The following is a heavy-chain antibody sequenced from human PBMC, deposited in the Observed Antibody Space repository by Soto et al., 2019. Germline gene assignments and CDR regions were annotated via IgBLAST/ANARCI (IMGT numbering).Heavy chain of an antibody. CDR3: VRDGTKNLRDRFDH. CDR2: IYATGST. D-gene: IGHD1-1*01. CDR1: CSSLSGYY. V-gene: IGHV4-4*07. J-gene: IGHJ5*02. Sequence: XETLSLTCDVACSSLSGYYWSWIRQPPGKGLEWIGRIYATGSTDYNPSLKSRITMSVDMSKKQFSLTLRSVTAADTAIYYCVRDGTKNLRDRFDHWGRGILVTVSS.